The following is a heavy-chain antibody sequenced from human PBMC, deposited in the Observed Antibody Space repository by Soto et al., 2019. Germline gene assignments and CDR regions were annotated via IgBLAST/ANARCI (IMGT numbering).Heavy chain of an antibody. V-gene: IGHV1-69*13. CDR2: IIPISETT. CDR1: GGLFSSYA. D-gene: IGHD2-2*01. Sequence: SLKVSCKSSGGLFSSYAISWVRQAPGQGLEWMGGIIPISETTNYAQKFQGRVTITADESKSTAYMELSSLRSEDTAVYYCARSQGSSTSLEIYYYYYYGMDVWGQGTTVTVSS. J-gene: IGHJ6*02. CDR3: ARSQGSSTSLEIYYYYYYGMDV.